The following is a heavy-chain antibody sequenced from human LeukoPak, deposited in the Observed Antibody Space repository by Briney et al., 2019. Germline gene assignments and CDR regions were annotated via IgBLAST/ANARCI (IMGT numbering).Heavy chain of an antibody. CDR3: AKGSSTYYYGSGSYTGDY. D-gene: IGHD3-10*01. CDR2: ISGSGGST. Sequence: GGSLRLSCAASGFTFSSYAMSWVRQAPGKGLEWVSAISGSGGSTYYADSVKGRFTISRGNSKNTLYLQMNSLRAEDTAVYYCAKGSSTYYYGSGSYTGDYWGQGTLVTVSS. V-gene: IGHV3-23*01. CDR1: GFTFSSYA. J-gene: IGHJ4*02.